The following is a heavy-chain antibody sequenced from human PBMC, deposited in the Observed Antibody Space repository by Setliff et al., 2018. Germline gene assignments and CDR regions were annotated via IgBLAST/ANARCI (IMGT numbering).Heavy chain of an antibody. CDR1: GGSFSDYW. D-gene: IGHD4-17*01. J-gene: IGHJ2*01. V-gene: IGHV4-34*01. CDR2: IHHSGST. CDR3: ARGTKTMVINYWYFDV. Sequence: ETLSLTCAVYGGSFSDYWWSWIRQLPGKGLEWIAEIHHSGSTNFHPSLKCRVAISVDPSKNQFYLNLRSVTAADTAVYFCARGTKTMVINYWYFDVWGRGTPVTVSS.